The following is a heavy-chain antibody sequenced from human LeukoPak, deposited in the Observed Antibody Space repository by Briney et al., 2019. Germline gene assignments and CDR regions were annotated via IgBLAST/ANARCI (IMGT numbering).Heavy chain of an antibody. Sequence: GRSLRLSCAASGFTFSSYAMHWVRQAQGKGLEWVAVISYDGSNKYYADSVKGRFTISRDNSKNTLYLQMNSLRAEDTAVYYCAREGSGWYLSYYFDYWGQGTLVTVSS. D-gene: IGHD6-19*01. V-gene: IGHV3-30-3*01. CDR3: AREGSGWYLSYYFDY. CDR1: GFTFSSYA. J-gene: IGHJ4*02. CDR2: ISYDGSNK.